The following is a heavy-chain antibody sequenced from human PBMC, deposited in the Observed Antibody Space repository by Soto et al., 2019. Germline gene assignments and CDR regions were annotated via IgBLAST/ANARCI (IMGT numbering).Heavy chain of an antibody. CDR2: ISYDGSNK. CDR3: ATASGKDRWSNHPFDI. D-gene: IGHD6-19*01. CDR1: GFTFSSYG. Sequence: PGGSLRLSCAASGFTFSSYGMHWVRQAPGKGLEWVAVISYDGSNKYYADSVKGRFTISRDNAKNSVYLQMNSLRVDDTAVYFCATASGKDRWSNHPFDIWGQGNMVNVS. J-gene: IGHJ3*02. V-gene: IGHV3-30*03.